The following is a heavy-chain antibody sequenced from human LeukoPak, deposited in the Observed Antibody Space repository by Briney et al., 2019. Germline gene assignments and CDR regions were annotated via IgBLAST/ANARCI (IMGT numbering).Heavy chain of an antibody. D-gene: IGHD3-10*01. CDR3: ARGGYYGLGNDFRFDP. CDR2: IGTAGEI. J-gene: IGHJ5*02. V-gene: IGHV3-13*01. Sequence: PGGSLRLSCAASGFTFRSYDMHWVRQATGKGLEWVSGIGTAGEIYYPGSVKGRFTISRENAKNSLYLQMNSLRAGDTAVYYCARGGYYGLGNDFRFDPWGQGTLVTVSS. CDR1: GFTFRSYD.